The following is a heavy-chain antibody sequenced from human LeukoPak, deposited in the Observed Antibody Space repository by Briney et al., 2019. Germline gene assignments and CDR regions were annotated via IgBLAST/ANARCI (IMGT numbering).Heavy chain of an antibody. CDR2: INWNGGST. V-gene: IGHV3-20*04. CDR1: GFTFDDYG. J-gene: IGHJ5*02. Sequence: GGSLRLSCAASGFTFDDYGMSWVRQAPGKGLEWVSGINWNGGSTGCADSVKGRFTISRDNAKNSLYLQMNSLRAEDTALYYCAREVYYGSGSYSTNWFDPWGQGTLVTVSS. D-gene: IGHD3-10*01. CDR3: AREVYYGSGSYSTNWFDP.